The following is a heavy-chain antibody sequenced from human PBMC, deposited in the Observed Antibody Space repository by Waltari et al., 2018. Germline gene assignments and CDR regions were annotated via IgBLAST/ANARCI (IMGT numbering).Heavy chain of an antibody. CDR1: GGSLSSGGYY. D-gene: IGHD3-22*01. CDR2: IYYSGSP. CDR3: ARGGYYDSSGYYYAIDY. J-gene: IGHJ4*02. V-gene: IGHV4-31*03. Sequence: QVQLQESGPGLVKPSQTLSIPCTVTGGSLSSGGYYWRWIRQHTGKGLEWIGYIYYSGSPYYNPSLKSRVTRSVDTSKNQFSLKLSSVTAADTAVYYCARGGYYDSSGYYYAIDYWGQGTLVTVSS.